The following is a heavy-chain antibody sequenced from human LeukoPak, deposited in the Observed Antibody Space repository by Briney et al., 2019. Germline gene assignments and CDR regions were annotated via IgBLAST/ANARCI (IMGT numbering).Heavy chain of an antibody. CDR3: ARSSYLMAGRYYFDY. CDR1: GYTFTSYY. Sequence: ASVKVSCKASGYTFTSYYMHWVRQAPGQGLEWMGIINPSGGSTSYAQKFQGRVTMTRDTSTSTVYMELSSLRSEDTAVHYCARSSYLMAGRYYFDYWGQETLVTVSS. V-gene: IGHV1-46*01. J-gene: IGHJ4*02. CDR2: INPSGGST. D-gene: IGHD5-24*01.